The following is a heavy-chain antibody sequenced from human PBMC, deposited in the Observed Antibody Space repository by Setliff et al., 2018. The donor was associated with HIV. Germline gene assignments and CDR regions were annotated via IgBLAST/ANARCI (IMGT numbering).Heavy chain of an antibody. CDR3: ARAFVEVTPHYALDV. Sequence: GASVKVSCKTSGYSFTTYDINWVRQAAGQGLEWMGWMNPASGDTGSAQKFQGRLTMTRDTPIDTAYMELSSLSSDDSAVYFCARAFVEVTPHYALDVWGQGTTVTVSS. D-gene: IGHD2-21*02. V-gene: IGHV1-8*02. CDR2: MNPASGDT. CDR1: GYSFTTYD. J-gene: IGHJ6*02.